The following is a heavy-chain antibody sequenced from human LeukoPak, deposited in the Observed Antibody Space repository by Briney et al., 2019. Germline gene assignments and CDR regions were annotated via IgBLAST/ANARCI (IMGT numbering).Heavy chain of an antibody. CDR2: IRYDGSNK. Sequence: PGGSLRLSCAASGFTFSSYGMHWVRQAPGKGLEWVAFIRYDGSNKYYADSVKGRFTISRDNSKNMLYLQMNSLRAEDTAVYYCAKVWSRLRGPGDYWGQGTLVTVSS. CDR3: AKVWSRLRGPGDY. D-gene: IGHD2-21*01. J-gene: IGHJ4*02. CDR1: GFTFSSYG. V-gene: IGHV3-30*02.